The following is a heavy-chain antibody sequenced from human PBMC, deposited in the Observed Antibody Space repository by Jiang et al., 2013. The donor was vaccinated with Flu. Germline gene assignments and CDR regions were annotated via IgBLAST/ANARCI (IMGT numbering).Heavy chain of an antibody. J-gene: IGHJ4*02. CDR1: GFTFDDYA. D-gene: IGHD3-9*01. CDR3: AKGATYYDILTGYPTFDY. V-gene: IGHV3-9*01. CDR2: ISWNSGSI. Sequence: QLVESGGGLVQPGRSLRLSCAASGFTFDDYAMHWVRQAPGKGLEWVSGISWNSGSIGYADSVKGRFTISRDNAKNSLYLQMNSLRAEDTALYYCAKGATYYDILTGYPTFDYWGQGTLVTVSS.